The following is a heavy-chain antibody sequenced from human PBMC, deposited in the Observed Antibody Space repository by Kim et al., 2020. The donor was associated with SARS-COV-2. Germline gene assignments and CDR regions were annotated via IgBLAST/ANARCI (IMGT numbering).Heavy chain of an antibody. Sequence: SETLSLTCAVYGGSFSGYYWSWIRQPPGKGLEWIGEINHSGSTNYNPSLKSRVTISVDTSKNQFSLKPSSVTAADTAVYYCARGRLITIFGVVISDYYYYVMDVWGQGTTVTVSS. CDR2: INHSGST. CDR3: ARGRLITIFGVVISDYYYYVMDV. CDR1: GGSFSGYY. V-gene: IGHV4-34*01. D-gene: IGHD3-3*01. J-gene: IGHJ6*02.